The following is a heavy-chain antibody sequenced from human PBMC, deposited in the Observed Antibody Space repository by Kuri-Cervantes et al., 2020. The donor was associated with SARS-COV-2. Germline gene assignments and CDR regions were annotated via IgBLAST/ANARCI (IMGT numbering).Heavy chain of an antibody. CDR3: ASDGASRSLSLDF. J-gene: IGHJ4*02. CDR2: IMPALGIP. V-gene: IGHV1-69*10. Sequence: SVKVSCKASGYTFTSYAMNWVRQAPGQGLEWMGGIMPALGIPNYAQKFRGRVTITAETSTTTAYLDLTGLKSEDTALYYCASDGASRSLSLDFWGQGTLVTVSS. D-gene: IGHD3-16*01. CDR1: GYTFTSYA.